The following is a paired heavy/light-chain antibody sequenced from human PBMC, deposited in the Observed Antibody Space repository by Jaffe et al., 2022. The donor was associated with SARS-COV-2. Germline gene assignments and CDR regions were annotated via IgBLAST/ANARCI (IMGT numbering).Heavy chain of an antibody. CDR2: VHFSGTT. V-gene: IGHV4-59*01. CDR3: AGRKTVQATGRGADNWLDP. CDR1: GAPTNAFH. Sequence: QVQVQESGPGLVKPSETLSLTCSVSGAPTNAFHWNWVRQPPGGRLEWIGLVHFSGTTMFNPSFGSRVSMSADASKGQLSLRLTSVTTADTAVYFCAGRKTVQATGRGADNWLDPWGQGTLVIVSS. D-gene: IGHD6-13*01. J-gene: IGHJ5*02.
Light chain of an antibody. CDR2: DAS. V-gene: IGKV3-11*01. CDR3: QHRANWPLT. Sequence: EIVLTQSPATLSLSPGERATLSCRASQSVSNYLAWYQQRPGQAPRLLICDASNRATGIPARFSGSGSGTDFTLTISSLEPEDFAVYYCQHRANWPLTFGGGTKLEIK. CDR1: QSVSNY. J-gene: IGKJ4*01.